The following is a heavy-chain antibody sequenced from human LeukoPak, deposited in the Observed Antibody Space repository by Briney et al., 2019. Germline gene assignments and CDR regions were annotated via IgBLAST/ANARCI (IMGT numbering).Heavy chain of an antibody. CDR1: GYTLTELS. CDR2: FDHEDGEA. V-gene: IGHV1-24*01. Sequence: ASVKVSCKVSGYTLTELSTHWVRQAPGKGLEWMGGFDHEDGEAIYAQKFQGRVTMTEDTSTDTAYMELSSLRSEDTAVYYCTTANRLTRDSSGYYPDSWGQGTLVTVSS. D-gene: IGHD3-22*01. J-gene: IGHJ5*02. CDR3: TTANRLTRDSSGYYPDS.